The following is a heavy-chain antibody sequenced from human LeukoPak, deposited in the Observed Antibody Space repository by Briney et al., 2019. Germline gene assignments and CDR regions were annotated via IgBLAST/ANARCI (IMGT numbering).Heavy chain of an antibody. CDR1: GGSISSYY. D-gene: IGHD3-16*01. Sequence: PSETLSLTCTVSGGSISSYYWSWIRQPPGKGLEWIGYIYYSGSTNYNPSLKSRVTISVDTSKNQFSLKLSSVTAADTAVYYCARLREGGSIDYWGQGTLVNVSS. CDR3: ARLREGGSIDY. CDR2: IYYSGST. V-gene: IGHV4-59*01. J-gene: IGHJ4*02.